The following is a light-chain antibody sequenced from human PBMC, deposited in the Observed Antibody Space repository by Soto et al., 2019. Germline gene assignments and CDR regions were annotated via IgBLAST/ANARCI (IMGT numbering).Light chain of an antibody. CDR3: QQSFNTPYT. CDR2: GIS. Sequence: DIQMTQSPSSLSASVGDGVAITYRASQTISNYLNWYHQKPGKPPKLLIYGISTLQSGVPSRFSGSGSGTDFTLTISSLQPEDFATYYCQQSFNTPYTFGQGTELEVK. CDR1: QTISNY. J-gene: IGKJ2*01. V-gene: IGKV1-39*01.